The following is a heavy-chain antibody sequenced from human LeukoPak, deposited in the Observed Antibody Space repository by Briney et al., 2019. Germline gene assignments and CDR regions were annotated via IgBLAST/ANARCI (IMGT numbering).Heavy chain of an antibody. J-gene: IGHJ4*02. CDR2: IYYSGST. D-gene: IGHD3-22*01. CDR3: ARHVESSGFLGAYYFDY. Sequence: PSETQSLACTVSGASISSYCWSWTRQPPGKGLEWIGYIYYSGSTNYNPSLKSRVTISVDTSKNQFSLKLSSVIAADTAVYYCARHVESSGFLGAYYFDYWGPGVLVPVSS. V-gene: IGHV4-59*08. CDR1: GASISSYC.